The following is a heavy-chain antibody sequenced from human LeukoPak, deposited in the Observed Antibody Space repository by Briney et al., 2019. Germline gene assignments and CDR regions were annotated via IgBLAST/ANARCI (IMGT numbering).Heavy chain of an antibody. CDR2: INHSGST. CDR3: ARGGGAAGRSNYYYYMDV. Sequence: SETLSLTCAVYGGSSSGYYWSWIRQPPGKGLEWIGEINHSGSTNYNPSLKSRVTISVDTSKNQFSLKLSSVTAADTAVYYCARGGGAAGRSNYYYYMDVWGKGTTVTVSS. J-gene: IGHJ6*03. D-gene: IGHD6-13*01. V-gene: IGHV4-34*01. CDR1: GGSSSGYY.